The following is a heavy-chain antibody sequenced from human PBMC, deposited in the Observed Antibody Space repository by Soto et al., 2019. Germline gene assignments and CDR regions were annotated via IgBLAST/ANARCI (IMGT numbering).Heavy chain of an antibody. J-gene: IGHJ4*02. CDR2: ISYDGSNK. CDR3: ARDQDIVVVVAAILDY. V-gene: IGHV3-30-3*01. D-gene: IGHD2-15*01. CDR1: GFTFSSYA. Sequence: QVQLVESGGGVVQPGRSLRLSRAASGFTFSSYAMHWVRQAPGKGLEWVAVISYDGSNKYYADSVKGRFTISRDNSKNTLYLQMNSLRAEDTAVYYCARDQDIVVVVAAILDYWGQGTLVTVSS.